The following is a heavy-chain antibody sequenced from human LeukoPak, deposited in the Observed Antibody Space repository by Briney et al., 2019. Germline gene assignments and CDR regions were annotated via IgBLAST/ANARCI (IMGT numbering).Heavy chain of an antibody. CDR3: AKWKYSNSGIDDY. CDR1: GFTFSSYA. D-gene: IGHD6-6*01. J-gene: IGHJ4*02. Sequence: GGSPRLSCAASGFTFSSYAMSWVRQVPGKGLEWVSVISGSGDNTYYADSVKGRFTISRDNSKNMLYLQMNSLRAEDTAVYYCAKWKYSNSGIDDYWGQGTLVTVSS. V-gene: IGHV3-23*01. CDR2: ISGSGDNT.